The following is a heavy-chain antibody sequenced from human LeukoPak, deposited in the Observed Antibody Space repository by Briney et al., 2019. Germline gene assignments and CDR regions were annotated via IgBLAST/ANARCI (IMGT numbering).Heavy chain of an antibody. Sequence: PGGSLRLSCAASGFTFNNFAMNWVRQAPGKGLEWVSSISGGGYNTYYADSVKGRFTISRDNSKNTLYLQMNSLRAEDTALYYCAKARDAFGVDTIDYWGQGTLVTVSS. V-gene: IGHV3-23*01. D-gene: IGHD3-3*01. CDR1: GFTFNNFA. J-gene: IGHJ4*02. CDR2: ISGGGYNT. CDR3: AKARDAFGVDTIDY.